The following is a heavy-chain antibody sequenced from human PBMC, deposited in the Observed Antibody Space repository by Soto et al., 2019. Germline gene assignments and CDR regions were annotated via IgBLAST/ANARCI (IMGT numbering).Heavy chain of an antibody. Sequence: QVQLVESGGGVVQPGRSLRLSCAASGFTFSSYGMHWVRQAPGKGLEWVAVISYDGSNKYYAECVKGRFTISRDNSKNTLYRQMISRRAEETAVYYCAKVLMHAFDSWGQGTMVTVSS. CDR2: ISYDGSNK. CDR3: AKVLMHAFDS. D-gene: IGHD3-16*01. CDR1: GFTFSSYG. J-gene: IGHJ3*02. V-gene: IGHV3-30*18.